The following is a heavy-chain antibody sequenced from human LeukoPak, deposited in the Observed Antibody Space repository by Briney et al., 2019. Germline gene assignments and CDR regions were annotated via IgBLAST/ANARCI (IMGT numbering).Heavy chain of an antibody. Sequence: SETLSLTCTVSGGSIRSYYWSWIRQPPGKGLEWIGYIYYSGSTNYNPSLKSRVTISVDTSKNQFSLKLSSVTAADTAVYYCARGEWLPEFDYWGQGTLVTVSS. CDR1: GGSIRSYY. CDR2: IYYSGST. V-gene: IGHV4-59*01. J-gene: IGHJ4*02. D-gene: IGHD3-3*01. CDR3: ARGEWLPEFDY.